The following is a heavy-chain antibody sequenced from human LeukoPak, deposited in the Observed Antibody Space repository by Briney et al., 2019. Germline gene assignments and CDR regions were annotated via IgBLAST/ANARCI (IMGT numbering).Heavy chain of an antibody. CDR2: IYYSGST. J-gene: IGHJ3*02. V-gene: IGHV4-39*01. CDR1: GGSISSSSYY. Sequence: SETLSLTCTVSGGSISSSSYYWGWIRQPPGKGLEWIGSIYYSGSTYYNPSLKSRVTISVDTSKNQFSLKLSSVTAADTAVYYCARLTSTIVVGPDIWGQGTMVTVSS. D-gene: IGHD3-22*01. CDR3: ARLTSTIVVGPDI.